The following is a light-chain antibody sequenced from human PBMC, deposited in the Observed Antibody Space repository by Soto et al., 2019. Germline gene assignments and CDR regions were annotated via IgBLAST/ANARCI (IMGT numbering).Light chain of an antibody. J-gene: IGKJ1*01. Sequence: VFTQSPGTLSLSPGERASLSCRASQTVSSVHLAWYQHKPGQAPRLLIYGASRRDTGVPERFGGSGAGAACTRTISRLEPEDVFVDCCQQYDNSMWTFGQGTKVDIK. V-gene: IGKV3-20*01. CDR3: QQYDNSMWT. CDR2: GAS. CDR1: QTVSSVH.